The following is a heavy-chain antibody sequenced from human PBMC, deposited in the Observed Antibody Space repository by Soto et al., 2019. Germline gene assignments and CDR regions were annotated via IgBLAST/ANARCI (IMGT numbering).Heavy chain of an antibody. V-gene: IGHV5-10-1*01. D-gene: IGHD3-16*01. Sequence: PGESLKISCQGSGYSFTSYWVTWVRQVPGKGLEWMGRIDPSDFSINYSPSFRGRVIISADRSSNIAHLQWSSLEASDTAIYFCAGGVKMTTPQNYCCDSWGQGTQVTVSS. CDR3: AGGVKMTTPQNYCCDS. CDR2: IDPSDFSI. J-gene: IGHJ4*02. CDR1: GYSFTSYW.